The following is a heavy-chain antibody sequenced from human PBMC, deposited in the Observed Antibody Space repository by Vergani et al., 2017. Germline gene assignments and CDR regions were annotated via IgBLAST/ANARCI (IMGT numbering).Heavy chain of an antibody. J-gene: IGHJ6*03. Sequence: QVQLQESGPGLVKPSETLSLTCTFSGGSISSYYWSWIRQPAGKGLEWIGRIYTSGSTNYNPSLKSRVTMSVATSKNQFSLKLSSVTAADTAVYYCARVKRPGIAVAGTSYYYYYMDVWGKGTTVTVSS. D-gene: IGHD6-19*01. CDR1: GGSISSYY. V-gene: IGHV4-4*07. CDR2: IYTSGST. CDR3: ARVKRPGIAVAGTSYYYYYMDV.